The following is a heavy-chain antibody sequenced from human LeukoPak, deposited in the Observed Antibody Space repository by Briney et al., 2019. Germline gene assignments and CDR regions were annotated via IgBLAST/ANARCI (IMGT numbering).Heavy chain of an antibody. CDR2: MYHDGYT. Sequence: SETLSLTCAVSGGSISNTDHWNWVRQPPGTGLEWIGEMYHDGYTNYNPSLKSRVTMSVDKSKNHFSLKLTSVTAAGTAVYYCARSRGAVAGWSFDIWGQGTVVTVSS. CDR3: ARSRGAVAGWSFDI. V-gene: IGHV4-4*02. CDR1: GGSISNTDH. D-gene: IGHD6-19*01. J-gene: IGHJ3*02.